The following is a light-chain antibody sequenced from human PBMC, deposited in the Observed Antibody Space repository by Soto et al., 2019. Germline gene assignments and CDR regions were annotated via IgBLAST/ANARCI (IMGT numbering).Light chain of an antibody. CDR2: EVS. CDR3: SSYAGSFYV. CDR1: SSDVGGYNY. J-gene: IGLJ1*01. Sequence: QSVLTQPPSASGSPGQSVTISCTGTSSDVGGYNYVSWYQQHPGKAPKLMIYEVSKRPSGVPDRFSGSKSGNTASLTVSELQAEDEADYYCSSYAGSFYVFGTGTQLTVL. V-gene: IGLV2-8*01.